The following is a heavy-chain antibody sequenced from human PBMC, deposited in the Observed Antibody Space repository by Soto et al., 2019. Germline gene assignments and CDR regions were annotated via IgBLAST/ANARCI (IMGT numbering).Heavy chain of an antibody. D-gene: IGHD5-18*01. CDR1: GGSINTFY. Sequence: SETLSLTCTVSGGSINTFYWSWVRQPAGKGLEWIGRIFSSGSSSFNPSLESRVAMSVDTSKNHFSLNLSSVTAADMAVYYCAREGSYGAYNFAHGIQLWSFDFWGQGALVTVSS. CDR3: AREGSYGAYNFAHGIQLWSFDF. CDR2: IFSSGSS. V-gene: IGHV4-4*07. J-gene: IGHJ4*02.